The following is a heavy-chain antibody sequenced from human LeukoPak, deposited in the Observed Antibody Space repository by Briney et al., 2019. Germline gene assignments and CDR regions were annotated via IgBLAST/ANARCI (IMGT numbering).Heavy chain of an antibody. V-gene: IGHV3-7*01. D-gene: IGHD4-17*01. CDR1: GXTFSRYW. CDR3: ARDPNTVTSYFDY. J-gene: IGHJ4*02. CDR2: IKQDGSEK. Sequence: GGSLRLSCAASGXTFSRYWMSWVRQAPGKGLEWVANIKQDGSEKYYVDSVKGRFTISRDSAKNSLYLQMNSLRDEDTAVYYCARDPNTVTSYFDYWGQGTLVTVSS.